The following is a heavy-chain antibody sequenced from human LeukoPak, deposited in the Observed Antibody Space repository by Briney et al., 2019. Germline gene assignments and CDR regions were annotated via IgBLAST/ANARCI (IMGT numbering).Heavy chain of an antibody. CDR1: GGSISSYY. Sequence: PSETLSLTCTVSGGSISSYYWSWIRQLPGKGLEWIGYIYYSGSTNYNPSLKSRVTISVDTSKNQFSLKLSSVTAADTAVYYCARDPGFLDYWGQGTLVTVSS. CDR3: ARDPGFLDY. D-gene: IGHD2-21*01. J-gene: IGHJ4*02. V-gene: IGHV4-59*01. CDR2: IYYSGST.